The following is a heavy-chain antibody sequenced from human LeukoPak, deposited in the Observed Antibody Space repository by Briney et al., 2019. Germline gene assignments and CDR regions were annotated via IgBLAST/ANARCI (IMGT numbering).Heavy chain of an antibody. CDR1: GFTVSSNY. V-gene: IGHV3-66*04. J-gene: IGHJ4*02. Sequence: PGGSLRLSCAASGFTVSSNYMSWVRQAPGKGLEWVSVIYSGGSTYYADSVKGRFTISRDNSKNTLYLQMNSLRAEDTAVYYCAKQQDIVVVPAASEILFDYWGQGTLVSVSS. D-gene: IGHD2-2*01. CDR3: AKQQDIVVVPAASEILFDY. CDR2: IYSGGST.